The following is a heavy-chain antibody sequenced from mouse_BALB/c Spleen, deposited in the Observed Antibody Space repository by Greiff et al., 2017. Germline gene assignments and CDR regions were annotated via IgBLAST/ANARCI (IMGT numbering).Heavy chain of an antibody. CDR2: ISSGGGST. J-gene: IGHJ4*01. Sequence: EVHLVESGGGLVQPGGSRKLSCAASGFTFSSFGMHWVRQAPEKGLEWVAYISSGGGSTYYPDPVKGRFTISRDNAKNTLYLQMSSLKSEDTAMYDCARHDDGYSCYAMDYWGQGTSVTVSS. V-gene: IGHV5-12-1*01. CDR3: ARHDDGYSCYAMDY. CDR1: GFTFSSFG. D-gene: IGHD2-3*01.